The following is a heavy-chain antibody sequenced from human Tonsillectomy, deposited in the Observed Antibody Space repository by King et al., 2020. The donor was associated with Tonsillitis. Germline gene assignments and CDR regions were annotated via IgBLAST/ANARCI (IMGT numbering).Heavy chain of an antibody. Sequence: HVQLVESGAEVKKPGASVKVSCKVSGYTLTKLSMHWVRQAPGKGLEWMGGFDPEDGEAIYAQKFQGRVTMTEDTSTHTAYMELSSLRSEDTAVYYCATETTYNTSWYGVPTWFDPWGQGTLVTVSS. CDR1: GYTLTKLS. J-gene: IGHJ5*02. CDR2: FDPEDGEA. CDR3: ATETTYNTSWYGVPTWFDP. V-gene: IGHV1-24*01. D-gene: IGHD6-13*01.